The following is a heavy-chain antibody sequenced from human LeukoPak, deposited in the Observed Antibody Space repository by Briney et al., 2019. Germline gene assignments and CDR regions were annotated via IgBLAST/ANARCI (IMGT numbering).Heavy chain of an antibody. J-gene: IGHJ4*02. CDR3: ATSRAPLQLPSY. CDR2: INHSGST. Sequence: PSETLSLTCAVYGGSFSGFYWSWIRQPPGKGLEWIGEINHSGSTNYNPSLKSRVTISVDTSKNQFSLKLSSVTAADTAVYYCATSRAPLQLPSYWGQGTLVTVSS. V-gene: IGHV4-34*01. D-gene: IGHD5-18*01. CDR1: GGSFSGFY.